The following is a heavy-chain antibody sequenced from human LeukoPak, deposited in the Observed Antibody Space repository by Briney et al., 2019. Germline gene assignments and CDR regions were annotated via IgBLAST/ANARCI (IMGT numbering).Heavy chain of an antibody. CDR2: ISSSSSYI. Sequence: RAGGSLRLSCAASGFTFSSYSMNRVRQAPGKGLEWVSSISSSSSYIYYADSVKGRFTISRDNAKNSLYLQMNSLRAEDTAVYYCARGYCSSTSCYRDYWGQGTLVTVSS. J-gene: IGHJ4*02. V-gene: IGHV3-21*01. CDR1: GFTFSSYS. CDR3: ARGYCSSTSCYRDY. D-gene: IGHD2-2*01.